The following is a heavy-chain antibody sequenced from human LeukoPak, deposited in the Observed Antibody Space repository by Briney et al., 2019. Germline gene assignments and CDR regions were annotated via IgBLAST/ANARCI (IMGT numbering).Heavy chain of an antibody. CDR2: IYYSGRT. D-gene: IGHD1-26*01. CDR1: GGSISDYY. J-gene: IGHJ4*02. CDR3: VKYSGSYGSDFFDY. V-gene: IGHV4-59*12. Sequence: PSETLSLTCTVSGGSISDYYWTWIRQPPGKGLEWIGYIYYSGRTNYNPSLRSRLTMLVDTSKNLFSLKLTSVTAADTAVYYCVKYSGSYGSDFFDYWGQGTLVTVSS.